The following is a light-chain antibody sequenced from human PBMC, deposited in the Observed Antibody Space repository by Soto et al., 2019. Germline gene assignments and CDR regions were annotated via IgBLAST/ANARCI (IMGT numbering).Light chain of an antibody. CDR1: ESVSSN. Sequence: EVVMTQSPATLSVSPGERATLSCRASESVSSNLAWYQQRPGQAPRLVIYGASTRATGIPARFSGSGSGTEFTLTISSLQSEDFAIYYCQQYNIWPPWTFGQGTKVDIK. CDR2: GAS. J-gene: IGKJ1*01. V-gene: IGKV3-15*01. CDR3: QQYNIWPPWT.